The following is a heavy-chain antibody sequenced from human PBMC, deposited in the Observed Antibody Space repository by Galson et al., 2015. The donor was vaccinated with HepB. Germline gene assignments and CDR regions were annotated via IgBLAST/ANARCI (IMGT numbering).Heavy chain of an antibody. CDR2: ISWNSGSI. CDR3: AKELYGSGQPGSYRRYFDL. Sequence: SLRLSCAASGFTFDDYAMHWVRQAPGKGLEWVSGISWNSGSIGYADSVKGRFTISRDNAKNSLYLQMNSLRAEDTALYYCAKELYGSGQPGSYRRYFDLWGRGTLVTVSS. CDR1: GFTFDDYA. D-gene: IGHD3-10*01. V-gene: IGHV3-9*01. J-gene: IGHJ2*01.